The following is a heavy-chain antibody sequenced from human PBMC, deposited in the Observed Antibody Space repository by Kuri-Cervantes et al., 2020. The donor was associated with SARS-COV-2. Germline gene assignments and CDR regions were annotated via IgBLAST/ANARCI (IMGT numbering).Heavy chain of an antibody. V-gene: IGHV4-61*02. Sequence: SETLSLTCTVSGGSISSGSYYWSWVRQPAGKGLEWIGRIYTSGSTNYNPSLKSRVTISVDTSKNQLSLKLSSVTAADTAVYYCASNPNYDSWSGYFDYWGQGTLVTVSS. CDR1: GGSISSGSYY. CDR2: IYTSGST. D-gene: IGHD3-3*01. CDR3: ASNPNYDSWSGYFDY. J-gene: IGHJ4*02.